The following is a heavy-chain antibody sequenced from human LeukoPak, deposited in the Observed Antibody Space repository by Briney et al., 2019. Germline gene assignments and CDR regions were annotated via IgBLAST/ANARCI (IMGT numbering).Heavy chain of an antibody. CDR1: GYTFTSYA. CDR3: ARVPTVTNWFDP. CDR2: INAGNGNT. Sequence: ASVKVSFKASGYTFTSYAMHWVRQAPGQRLEWMGWINAGNGNTKYSQKFQGRVTITRDTSASTAYMELSSLRSEDTAVYYCARVPTVTNWFDPWGQGTLVTVSS. V-gene: IGHV1-3*01. D-gene: IGHD4-17*01. J-gene: IGHJ5*02.